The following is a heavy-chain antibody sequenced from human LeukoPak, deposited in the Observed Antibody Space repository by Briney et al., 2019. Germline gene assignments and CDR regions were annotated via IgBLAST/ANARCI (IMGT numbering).Heavy chain of an antibody. J-gene: IGHJ4*02. Sequence: GGSLRLSCAASGFTFSSYAMSWIRQAPGKGLEWVSAISGSGGSTYYADSVKGRLTISRDNSKNTLYLQMNSLRAEDTAVYYCARRAGAYSHPYDYWGQGTLVTVSS. CDR1: GFTFSSYA. CDR3: ARRAGAYSHPYDY. D-gene: IGHD4/OR15-4a*01. CDR2: ISGSGGST. V-gene: IGHV3-23*01.